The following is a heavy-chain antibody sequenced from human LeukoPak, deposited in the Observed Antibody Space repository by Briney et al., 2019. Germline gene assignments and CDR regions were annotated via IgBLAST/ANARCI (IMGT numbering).Heavy chain of an antibody. Sequence: GRSLRLSCAASGFTFSSYGMHWVRQAPGKGLEWVAVIWYDGSHDTYTDSVKGRFTVSRDNFKNALHLQMNSLRVEDTAVYYCAKEGDYCSSSGCHKRGIDYWGQGTLVTVSS. CDR1: GFTFSSYG. J-gene: IGHJ4*02. D-gene: IGHD2-2*01. V-gene: IGHV3-33*06. CDR2: IWYDGSHD. CDR3: AKEGDYCSSSGCHKRGIDY.